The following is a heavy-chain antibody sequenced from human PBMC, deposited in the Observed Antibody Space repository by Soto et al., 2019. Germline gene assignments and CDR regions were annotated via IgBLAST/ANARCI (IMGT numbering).Heavy chain of an antibody. CDR2: ISKSGST. CDR1: GQSFSGHS. J-gene: IGHJ4*02. V-gene: IGHV4-34*01. CDR3: ARGSGIVALPGELEDVNYDF. D-gene: IGHD1-1*01. Sequence: QVQLQQWGAGLVKPSETLSLSCAVYGQSFSGHSWAWIRQPPGKGLEWIGEISKSGSTYYNPSLKSRVTISTDTSKNQCSLKLNSVTAADTAAYFCARGSGIVALPGELEDVNYDFWGQGTLVNVSS.